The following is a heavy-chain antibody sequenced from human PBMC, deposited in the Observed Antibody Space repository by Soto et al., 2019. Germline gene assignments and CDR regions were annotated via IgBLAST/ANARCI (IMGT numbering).Heavy chain of an antibody. V-gene: IGHV2-5*02. CDR1: GFSLSTRGVG. Sequence: QITLKESGPTLVKPTQTLTLTCTFSGFSLSTRGVGVGWIRQPPGKALEWLALIYWDDDKRYSPSLKTRLAITKDAAKNQVILTMTNVDPGDTATYYCAHCGRTVEQWLHYDNWGQGTLVTDSS. CDR2: IYWDDDK. CDR3: AHCGRTVEQWLHYDN. J-gene: IGHJ4*02. D-gene: IGHD6-19*01.